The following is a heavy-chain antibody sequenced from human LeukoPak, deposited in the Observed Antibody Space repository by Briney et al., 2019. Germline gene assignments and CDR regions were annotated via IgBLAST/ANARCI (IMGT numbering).Heavy chain of an antibody. CDR3: ARDVPYFYGMDV. CDR2: ISSSGSTI. Sequence: PGGSLRLSCAASGFTFSSYWMSWVRQAPGKGLEWVSYISSSGSTIYYADSVKGRFTISRDNAKNSLYLQMNSLRAEDTAVYYCARDVPYFYGMDVWGQGTTVTVSS. J-gene: IGHJ6*02. CDR1: GFTFSSYW. V-gene: IGHV3-48*04.